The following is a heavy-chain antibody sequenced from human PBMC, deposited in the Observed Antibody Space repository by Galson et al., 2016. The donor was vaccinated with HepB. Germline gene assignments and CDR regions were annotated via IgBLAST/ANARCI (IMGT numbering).Heavy chain of an antibody. CDR2: ISFDGYNK. Sequence: SLRLSCAASGFTFSSSAMHWVRQAPGKGLEWVAVISFDGYNKYYPDSVKGRFTISRDNSRNTLDLQMNSLRTEDTALYYCASGPDCYGSLGGFDYWGQGTLVTVSS. V-gene: IGHV3-30-3*01. CDR3: ASGPDCYGSLGGFDY. CDR1: GFTFSSSA. D-gene: IGHD2-21*01. J-gene: IGHJ4*02.